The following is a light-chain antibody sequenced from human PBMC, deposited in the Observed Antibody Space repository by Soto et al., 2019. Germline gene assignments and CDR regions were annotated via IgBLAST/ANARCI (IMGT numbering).Light chain of an antibody. CDR2: GAS. CDR1: QSVSSR. Sequence: EAVLTQSPGTLSLSPGERATLSCRASQSVSSRLAWYQHKSGQAPRLLISGASNRATGIPDRFSGSGSGTDFTLIISRLEPEDFAVYYCQQRSNWPVTFGQGTKVDIK. CDR3: QQRSNWPVT. J-gene: IGKJ1*01. V-gene: IGKV3D-20*02.